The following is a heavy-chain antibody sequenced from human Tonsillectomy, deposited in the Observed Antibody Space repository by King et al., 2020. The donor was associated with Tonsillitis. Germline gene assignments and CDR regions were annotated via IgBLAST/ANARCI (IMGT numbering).Heavy chain of an antibody. J-gene: IGHJ5*02. Sequence: QLQESGPGLVKPSETLSLTCTVSGGSISIYYWSWIRQPPGKGLGYIWYIYYSWSTNYNPPLKSRVTISLETSKNQFSLKLSSVTAADTAVYYCARGRVPGAWGQGTLVTVSS. D-gene: IGHD1-14*01. CDR1: GGSISIYY. CDR3: ARGRVPGA. CDR2: IYYSWST. V-gene: IGHV4-59*01.